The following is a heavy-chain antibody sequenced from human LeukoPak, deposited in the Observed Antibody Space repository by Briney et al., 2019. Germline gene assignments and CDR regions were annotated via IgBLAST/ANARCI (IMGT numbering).Heavy chain of an antibody. CDR3: ARGDSAYDAFDM. V-gene: IGHV4-59*01. CDR1: GGSISSYY. J-gene: IGHJ3*02. Sequence: SETLSLTCTVSGGSISSYYWSWIRRPPGRGLEWIGYIYYSGSTSYYPSLKSRVTISVDTSKNQFSLKLNSVTAADTAVYYCARGDSAYDAFDMWGQGTMVTVSS. CDR2: IYYSGST. D-gene: IGHD3-3*01.